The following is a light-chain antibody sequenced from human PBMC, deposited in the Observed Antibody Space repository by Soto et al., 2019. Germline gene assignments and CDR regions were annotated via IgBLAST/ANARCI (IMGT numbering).Light chain of an antibody. CDR2: DAS. CDR3: QQYYKYST. J-gene: IGKJ1*01. V-gene: IGKV1-5*01. CDR1: QTISVS. Sequence: IQMTQSPSTLSASVGDTVTITCRASQTISVSLAWYRQKPGKAPNLLIYDASTLQEVVPSRFSGSGSGTEFTPTVTRLHPDVFATYFCQQYYKYSTFGQGTKVDVK.